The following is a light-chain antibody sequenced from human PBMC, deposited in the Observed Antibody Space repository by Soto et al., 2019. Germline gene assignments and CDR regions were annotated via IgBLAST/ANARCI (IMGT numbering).Light chain of an antibody. V-gene: IGKV1-6*01. CDR2: AAS. CDR3: LQDYTYPIT. CDR1: QGIRND. Sequence: AIQMTQSPSSLSASVGDRVTITCWASQGIRNDLGWYKTTQGKAPKLTIYAASSLQSVVKSRCSVVLSCTDFTITISSLQPEDLSTYYCLQDYTYPITFGQGTRLEIK. J-gene: IGKJ5*01.